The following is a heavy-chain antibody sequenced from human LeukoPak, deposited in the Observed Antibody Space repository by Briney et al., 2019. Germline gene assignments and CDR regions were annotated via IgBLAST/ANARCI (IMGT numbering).Heavy chain of an antibody. V-gene: IGHV4-59*01. CDR3: ARDQRLGYFPHYHYYGMDV. CDR2: IYYSGST. D-gene: IGHD3-22*01. J-gene: IGHJ6*02. CDR1: GGSISTYY. Sequence: PSETLSLTCTVSGGSISTYYWSWIRQPPGKGLEWVGYIYYSGSTNYNPSLKSRVTISVDTSKNQFSLKLTSVTAADTAVYYCARDQRLGYFPHYHYYGMDVWGQGTTVTVFS.